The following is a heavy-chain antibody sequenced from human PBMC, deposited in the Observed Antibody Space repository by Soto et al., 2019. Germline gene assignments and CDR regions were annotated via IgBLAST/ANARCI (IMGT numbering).Heavy chain of an antibody. J-gene: IGHJ2*01. CDR3: TRKVVTPVWYFDL. CDR1: GFTFGDYA. D-gene: IGHD2-21*02. V-gene: IGHV3-49*04. Sequence: GGSLRLSCTASGFTFGDYAMSWVRQAPGKGLEWVGFIRSKAYGGTTEYAASVKGRFTISRDDSKSIAYLQMNSLKTEDTAVCYCTRKVVTPVWYFDLWGRGTLVTVSS. CDR2: IRSKAYGGTT.